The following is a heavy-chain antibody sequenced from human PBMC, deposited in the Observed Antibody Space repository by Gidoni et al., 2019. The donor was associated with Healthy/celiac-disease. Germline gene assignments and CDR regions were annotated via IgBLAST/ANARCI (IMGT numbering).Heavy chain of an antibody. CDR2: ISGSGGST. J-gene: IGHJ1*01. V-gene: IGHV3-23*04. CDR1: GFTFSSYA. Sequence: EVQLVESGGGLVQPGGSLRLSCAASGFTFSSYAMSWVRQAPGKGLEWVSAISGSGGSTYYADSVKGRFTISRDNSKNTLYLQMNSLRAEDTAVYYCAKDDLRGYYDSVPARFQHWGQGTLVTVSS. CDR3: AKDDLRGYYDSVPARFQH. D-gene: IGHD3-22*01.